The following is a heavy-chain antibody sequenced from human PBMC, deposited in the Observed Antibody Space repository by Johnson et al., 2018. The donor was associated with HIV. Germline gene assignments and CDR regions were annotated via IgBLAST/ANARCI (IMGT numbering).Heavy chain of an antibody. J-gene: IGHJ3*02. V-gene: IGHV3-30*18. CDR3: AKDLGDAVGTTHDAFDI. CDR1: GFTFSSYD. CDR2: ISYDGSNK. D-gene: IGHD1-26*01. Sequence: QVQLVESGGGLVQPGGSLRLSCAASGFTFSSYDMHWVRQATGKGLEWVAVISYDGSNKYYADSVKGRFTISRDNSKNTLYLQMNSLRAEDTAVYYCAKDLGDAVGTTHDAFDIWGQGTMVTVSP.